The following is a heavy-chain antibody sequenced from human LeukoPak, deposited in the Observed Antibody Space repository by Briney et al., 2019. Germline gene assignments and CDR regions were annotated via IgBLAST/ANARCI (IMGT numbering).Heavy chain of an antibody. V-gene: IGHV1-2*02. CDR3: ARSPDILTGENFDY. D-gene: IGHD3-9*01. CDR1: GYTFSGYY. CDR2: INPKSGGT. J-gene: IGHJ4*02. Sequence: ASVKVSCKASGYTFSGYYMHWVRQAPGQGLEWMGWINPKSGGTNEAQKFHDRVTMTRDTSIRTAYMEVSRLRSDDTAVYYCARSPDILTGENFDYWGQGTLVTVSS.